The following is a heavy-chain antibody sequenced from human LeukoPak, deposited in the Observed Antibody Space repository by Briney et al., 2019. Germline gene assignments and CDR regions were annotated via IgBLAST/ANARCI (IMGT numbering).Heavy chain of an antibody. D-gene: IGHD2-2*01. CDR3: ARGWGSTSSNYFDP. V-gene: IGHV4-59*08. Sequence: SETLSLTCTVSGGSISSYYWSWIRQPPGKGREWIGYIYYSGSTNYNPSLKSRVTISVDTSKNQFSLNLNSVTATDTAVYYCARGWGSTSSNYFDPWGQGTLVTVSS. CDR2: IYYSGST. J-gene: IGHJ5*02. CDR1: GGSISSYY.